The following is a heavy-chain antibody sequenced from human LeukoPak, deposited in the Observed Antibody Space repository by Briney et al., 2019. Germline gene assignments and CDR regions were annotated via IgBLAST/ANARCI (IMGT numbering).Heavy chain of an antibody. D-gene: IGHD1-26*01. J-gene: IGHJ4*02. Sequence: GGSLRLSCVASGITFNNAWMSWDRQVPGKGLEWVGRIRDKTEAKPTDYAAPVKGRFTISRDDTGTTLYLQMNSLKTEDTAVYYCTTHTGTYYEIDYWGQGTLVTVSS. CDR2: IRDKTEAKPT. CDR3: TTHTGTYYEIDY. V-gene: IGHV3-15*01. CDR1: GITFNNAW.